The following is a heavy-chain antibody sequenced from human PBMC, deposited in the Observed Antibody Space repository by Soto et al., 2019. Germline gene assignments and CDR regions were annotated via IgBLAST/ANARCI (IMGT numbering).Heavy chain of an antibody. Sequence: PSETLSLTCAVYGGSFSGYYWDWIRQPPGKGLEWIGEINPDGATNYTPSLRGRVTISRDTSRNQFSLKLSSVTAADTAVYYCARGQRSDLFFDYWGQGALVTVSS. CDR3: ARGQRSDLFFDY. CDR1: GGSFSGYY. CDR2: INPDGAT. V-gene: IGHV4-34*01. J-gene: IGHJ4*02.